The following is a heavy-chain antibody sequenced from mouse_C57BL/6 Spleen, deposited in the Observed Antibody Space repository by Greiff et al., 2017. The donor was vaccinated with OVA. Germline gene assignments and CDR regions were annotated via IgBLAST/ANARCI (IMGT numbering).Heavy chain of an antibody. CDR2: ISYDGSN. D-gene: IGHD2-3*01. J-gene: IGHJ2*01. Sequence: EVQLVESGPGLVKPSQSLSLTCSVTGYSITSGYYWNWIRQFPGNKLEWMGYISYDGSNNYNPSLKNRISITRDTSKNQFFLKLNSVTTEDTATYDCARWNYDGYYVYFDYWGQGTTLTVSS. V-gene: IGHV3-6*01. CDR3: ARWNYDGYYVYFDY. CDR1: GYSITSGYY.